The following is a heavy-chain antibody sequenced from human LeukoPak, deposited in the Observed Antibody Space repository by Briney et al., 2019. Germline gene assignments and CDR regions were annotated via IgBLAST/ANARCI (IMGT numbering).Heavy chain of an antibody. J-gene: IGHJ4*02. CDR3: ARAQSYDFWSGYYLY. Sequence: GESLKISCMGSGYSFTSYWIGWVRPMPGKGLGWVGIIYPGDSNTRYSPSFQGTVTISADKSLSTAYLQWSSLKASDAAMYYCARAQSYDFWSGYYLYWGQGALVTVSS. CDR2: IYPGDSNT. D-gene: IGHD3-3*01. V-gene: IGHV5-51*01. CDR1: GYSFTSYW.